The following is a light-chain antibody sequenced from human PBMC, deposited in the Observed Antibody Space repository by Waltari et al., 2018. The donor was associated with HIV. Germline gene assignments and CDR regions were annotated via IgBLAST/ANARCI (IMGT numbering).Light chain of an antibody. J-gene: IGLJ3*02. Sequence: SHELTQPPSVSVSPGQTARITCSGDALPKQYAYWYQQKPGQGPVLVIYKDSERPSGIPERFSGSSSGTIVTLTISGVQAEDEADYYCQSPDSSGTWVFGGGTKLTVL. CDR1: ALPKQY. V-gene: IGLV3-25*03. CDR3: QSPDSSGTWV. CDR2: KDS.